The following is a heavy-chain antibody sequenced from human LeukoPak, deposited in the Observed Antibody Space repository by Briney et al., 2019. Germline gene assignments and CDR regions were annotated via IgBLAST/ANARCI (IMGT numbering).Heavy chain of an antibody. J-gene: IGHJ3*02. V-gene: IGHV1-46*01. CDR3: ARASRYSSSPRACAFDI. CDR1: GYTFTSYH. D-gene: IGHD6-13*01. CDR2: INPSGGSP. Sequence: GASVKVSCKASGYTFTSYHLHWVRQAPGQGLEWMGIINPSGGSPNYAQKFQGRVTMTRDMSTSTAYMELRSLRSDDTAVYYCARASRYSSSPRACAFDIWGQGTMVTVSS.